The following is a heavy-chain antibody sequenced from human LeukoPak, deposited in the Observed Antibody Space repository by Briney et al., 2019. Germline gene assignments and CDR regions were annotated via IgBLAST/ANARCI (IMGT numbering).Heavy chain of an antibody. Sequence: PSETLSLTCTVSGGSISSSSYYWGWIRQPPGKGLEWIGSIYYSGSTYYNPSLKSRVTISVDTSKNQFSLKLSSVTAADTAVYYCASLLRGYDSSGTRPAYFQHWGQSTLVTVSS. CDR2: IYYSGST. D-gene: IGHD3-22*01. V-gene: IGHV4-39*07. CDR3: ASLLRGYDSSGTRPAYFQH. J-gene: IGHJ1*01. CDR1: GGSISSSSYY.